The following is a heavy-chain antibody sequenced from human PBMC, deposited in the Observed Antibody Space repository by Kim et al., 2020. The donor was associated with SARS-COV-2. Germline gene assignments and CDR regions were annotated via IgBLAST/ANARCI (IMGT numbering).Heavy chain of an antibody. CDR1: GFSFSSYG. J-gene: IGHJ4*02. Sequence: GGSLRLSCAASGFSFSSYGMHWVRQAPGKGLVWVAVIWYDGINKYYADSVKGRVTISRDNSKNTLYLQMNSLRAEDTAVYYCARDRSGSYLDYWGQGTLV. D-gene: IGHD1-26*01. CDR2: IWYDGINK. CDR3: ARDRSGSYLDY. V-gene: IGHV3-33*01.